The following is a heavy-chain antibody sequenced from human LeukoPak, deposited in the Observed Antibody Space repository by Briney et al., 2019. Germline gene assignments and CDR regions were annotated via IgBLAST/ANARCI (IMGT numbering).Heavy chain of an antibody. CDR3: ARTVQNFLAYFDY. J-gene: IGHJ4*02. CDR1: GFTFSDYY. Sequence: GGSLRLSCAASGFTFSDYYMSWIRQAPGKGLEWVSYISSSGSTIYYADSVKGRFTISRDNAKNSLYLQMNSLRAEDTAVYYCARTVQNFLAYFDYWGQGTLVTVSS. D-gene: IGHD2/OR15-2a*01. V-gene: IGHV3-11*01. CDR2: ISSSGSTI.